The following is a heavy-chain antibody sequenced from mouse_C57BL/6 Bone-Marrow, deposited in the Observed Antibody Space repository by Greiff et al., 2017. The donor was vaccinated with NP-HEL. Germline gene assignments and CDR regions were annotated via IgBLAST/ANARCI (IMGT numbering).Heavy chain of an antibody. J-gene: IGHJ2*01. CDR2: ISSGSSTI. Sequence: VQLKESGGGLVKPGGSLKLSCAASGFTFSDYGMHWVRQAPEKGLEWVAYISSGSSTIYYADTVKGRFTISRDNAKNTLFLQMTSLRSEDTAMYYCARSYYYGSPYYFDYWGQGTTLTVSS. V-gene: IGHV5-17*01. CDR3: ARSYYYGSPYYFDY. CDR1: GFTFSDYG. D-gene: IGHD1-1*01.